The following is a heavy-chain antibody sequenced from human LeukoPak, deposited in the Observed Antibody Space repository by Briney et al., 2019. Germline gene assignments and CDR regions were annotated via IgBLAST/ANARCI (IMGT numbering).Heavy chain of an antibody. V-gene: IGHV4-39*01. CDR1: GGSISSSSYY. CDR2: IYSSGST. Sequence: SETLSLTCTVSGGSISSSSYYWGWIRQPPGKGLEWIGSIYSSGSTYYNPSLKSRVTISVDTSKNQFSLKLSSVTAADTAVYYCAILTGYPFDYWGQGTLVTVSS. D-gene: IGHD3-9*01. J-gene: IGHJ4*02. CDR3: AILTGYPFDY.